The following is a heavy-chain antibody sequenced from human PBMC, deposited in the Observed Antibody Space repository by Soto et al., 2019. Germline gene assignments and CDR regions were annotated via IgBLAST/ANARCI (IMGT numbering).Heavy chain of an antibody. CDR3: ARDGAGKYYYDSSGYYLSALGY. CDR1: GGTFSSYA. V-gene: IGHV1-69*13. CDR2: IIPIFGTA. J-gene: IGHJ4*02. D-gene: IGHD3-22*01. Sequence: GASVKVSCKASGGTFSSYAISWVRQAPGQGLEWMGGIIPIFGTANYAQKFQGRVTITADESTSTAYMELSSLRSEDTAVYYCARDGAGKYYYDSSGYYLSALGYWGQGTLVTVSS.